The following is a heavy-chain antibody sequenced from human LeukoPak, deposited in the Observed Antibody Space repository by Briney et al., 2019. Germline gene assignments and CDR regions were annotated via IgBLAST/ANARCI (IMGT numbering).Heavy chain of an antibody. Sequence: GGSLRLSCAASGFTFSSYAMNWVRQAPGKGLEWVSYISSSGSTIYYADSVKGRFTISRDNAKNSLYLQMNSLRAEDTAVYYCARDPHHMEWLSSPLDYWGQGTLVTVSS. CDR3: ARDPHHMEWLSSPLDY. CDR2: ISSSGSTI. CDR1: GFTFSSYA. J-gene: IGHJ4*02. V-gene: IGHV3-48*03. D-gene: IGHD3-3*01.